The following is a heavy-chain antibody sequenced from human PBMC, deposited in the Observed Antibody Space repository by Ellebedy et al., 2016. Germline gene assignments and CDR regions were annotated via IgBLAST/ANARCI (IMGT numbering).Heavy chain of an antibody. CDR1: GGSVSGATYY. J-gene: IGHJ4*02. CDR3: ARADYWSGYAPWHLNV. CDR2: IYYSGSS. D-gene: IGHD3-3*01. Sequence: SETLSLXXTVSGGSVSGATYYWNWISQPPGKGLEWIGYIYYSGSSNYNPSLRSRVTMSVDRSKNQFSLKLTSVTAADTGTYFCARADYWSGYAPWHLNVWGRGALVTISS. V-gene: IGHV4-61*01.